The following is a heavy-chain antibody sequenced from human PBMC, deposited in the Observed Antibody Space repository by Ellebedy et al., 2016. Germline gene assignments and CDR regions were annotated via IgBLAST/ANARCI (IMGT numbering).Heavy chain of an antibody. CDR3: ARGYSNGWNHDN. V-gene: IGHV1-3*01. J-gene: IGHJ4*02. CDR1: GYTFTDNA. Sequence: ASVKVSCKASGYTFTDNAIHWVRQAPGESLEWMGLIAAGDGVTKYSQKFQGRVTFARDKSAATAYMELSGLRSEDTAIYYCARGYSNGWNHDNWGQGTLVTVSS. CDR2: IAAGDGVT. D-gene: IGHD6-19*01.